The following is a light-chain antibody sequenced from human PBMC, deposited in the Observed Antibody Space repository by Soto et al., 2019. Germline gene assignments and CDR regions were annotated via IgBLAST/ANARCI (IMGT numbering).Light chain of an antibody. V-gene: IGKV1D-16*01. CDR2: AAS. Sequence: IPMTQSPSSLSESVGDRVTITCRRSRDIRGCLDYDRRKPEKHPKSLIYAASSLQRGVPLRFSGSGSGTDFFFASSSLQPEDPTSCYCQHCARHPRTVGGGTKLDIK. CDR1: RDIRGC. CDR3: QHCARHPRT. J-gene: IGKJ4*01.